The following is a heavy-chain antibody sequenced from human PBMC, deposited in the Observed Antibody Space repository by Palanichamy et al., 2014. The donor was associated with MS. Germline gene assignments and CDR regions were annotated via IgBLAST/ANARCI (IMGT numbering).Heavy chain of an antibody. Sequence: EVQLVESRGGLVQPGGSLTLSCAPSGFSVSTYWMHWVRQAPGKGLVWVSRINNHGGSQTDYADSVKGRFSISRDNARNTLYLQMDGLRAEDTAVYYCVRDFGGPLDYWGQGIPVSVAS. CDR3: VRDFGGPLDY. D-gene: IGHD3-10*01. CDR1: GFSVSTYW. CDR2: INNHGGSQT. V-gene: IGHV3-74*01. J-gene: IGHJ4*02.